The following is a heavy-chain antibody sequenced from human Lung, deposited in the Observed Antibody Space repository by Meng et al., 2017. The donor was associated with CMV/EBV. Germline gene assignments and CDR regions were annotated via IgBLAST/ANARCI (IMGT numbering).Heavy chain of an antibody. Sequence: LXLTXAASGFTFSSYGMHWVRQAPGKGLEWVAFIRYDGSNKYYADSVKGRFTISRDNSKNTLYLQMNSLRAEDTAVYYCAKGGDYDSSGDYWGQGTLVTVSS. CDR1: GFTFSSYG. D-gene: IGHD3-22*01. CDR3: AKGGDYDSSGDY. CDR2: IRYDGSNK. J-gene: IGHJ4*02. V-gene: IGHV3-30*02.